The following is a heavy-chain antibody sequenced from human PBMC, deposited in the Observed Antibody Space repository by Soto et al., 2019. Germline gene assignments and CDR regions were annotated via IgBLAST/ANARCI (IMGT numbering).Heavy chain of an antibody. V-gene: IGHV6-1*01. CDR3: ARERYYDSSGYRVPLDY. Sequence: QVQLQQSGPGLVKPSQTLSLTCAISGDSVSSNSAAWNWIRQSPSRGLEWLGRTYYRSKWYNDYAVAVKSRITINPDTSKNQFSLQLNSVTPEDTAVYYCARERYYDSSGYRVPLDYWGQGTLVTVSS. D-gene: IGHD3-22*01. CDR1: GDSVSSNSAA. CDR2: TYYRSKWYN. J-gene: IGHJ4*02.